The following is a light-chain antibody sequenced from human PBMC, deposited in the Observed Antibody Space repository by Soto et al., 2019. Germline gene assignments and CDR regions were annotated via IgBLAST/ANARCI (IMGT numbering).Light chain of an antibody. J-gene: IGKJ4*01. V-gene: IGKV3-20*01. Sequence: EIVLTQSPGTLSLSPGERATLSCRATQSVSSSYLAWYQQKPRQAPRRLIVGASSRATGIPARFTDSGSGTDFALTISSLEPEDYAVYYCQQYGSSPTFGGGTKVQIK. CDR1: QSVSSSY. CDR3: QQYGSSPT. CDR2: GAS.